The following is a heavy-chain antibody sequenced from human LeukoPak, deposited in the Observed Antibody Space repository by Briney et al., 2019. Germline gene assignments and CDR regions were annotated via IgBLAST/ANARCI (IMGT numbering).Heavy chain of an antibody. V-gene: IGHV4-34*01. CDR1: GGSFSGYY. D-gene: IGHD6-19*01. CDR2: VNHSGST. J-gene: IGHJ4*02. CDR3: AAQWLTGRVMTG. Sequence: SETLSLTCAVYGGSFSGYYWSWIRQPPGKGLEWIGEVNHSGSTDHNPSLKSRVTISVDTFKNQFSLKLSSLTAANTAVYYCAAQWLTGRVMTGWGQGTLVTVSS.